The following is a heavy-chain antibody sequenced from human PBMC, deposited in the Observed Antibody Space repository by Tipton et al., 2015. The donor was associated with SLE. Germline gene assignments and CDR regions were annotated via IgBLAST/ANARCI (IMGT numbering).Heavy chain of an antibody. CDR1: GVSINGQF. V-gene: IGHV4-59*11. Sequence: TLSLTCTVSGVSINGQFWSCFRQPPGKGLEWIAYIYYSGSTQYNPSLKRRVTISVDTSKNQFSLEVRSVTAADTAVYYCARGGFIRMGQWFDPWGQGALVTVSS. J-gene: IGHJ5*02. CDR2: IYYSGST. CDR3: ARGGFIRMGQWFDP. D-gene: IGHD2-8*01.